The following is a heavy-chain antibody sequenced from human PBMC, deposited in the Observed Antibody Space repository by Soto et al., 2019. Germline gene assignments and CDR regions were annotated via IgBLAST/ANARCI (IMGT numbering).Heavy chain of an antibody. J-gene: IGHJ6*02. Sequence: PSETLSLTCTVSGGSISSYYWSWIRQPAEKGLEWIGRIYTSGSTNYNPSLKSRVTMSVDTSKNQFSLKLSSVTAADTAVYYCARGDIAEAGTGFIDYYYGMDVWGQGTTVTVYS. V-gene: IGHV4-4*07. CDR2: IYTSGST. CDR1: GGSISSYY. D-gene: IGHD6-13*01. CDR3: ARGDIAEAGTGFIDYYYGMDV.